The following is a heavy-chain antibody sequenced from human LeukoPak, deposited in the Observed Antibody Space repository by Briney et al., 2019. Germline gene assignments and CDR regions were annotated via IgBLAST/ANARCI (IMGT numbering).Heavy chain of an antibody. D-gene: IGHD6-13*01. J-gene: IGHJ1*01. CDR1: GFTFSSYG. CDR3: ARDKSPTGYSSSWYNFQH. V-gene: IGHV3-33*01. CDR2: IWYDGSNK. Sequence: GGSLRLSCAASGFTFSSYGMHWVRQAPGKGLELVAVIWYDGSNKYYADSVKGRFTISRDNSKNTLYLQMNSLRVEDTAVYYCARDKSPTGYSSSWYNFQHWGQGTLVTVSS.